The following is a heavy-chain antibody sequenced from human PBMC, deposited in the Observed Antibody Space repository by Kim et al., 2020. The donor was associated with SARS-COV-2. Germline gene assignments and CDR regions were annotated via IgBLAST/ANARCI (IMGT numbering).Heavy chain of an antibody. CDR3: ARDGHGDYASPGDY. CDR1: GFTFSDYF. D-gene: IGHD4-17*01. Sequence: GGSLRLSCAASGFTFSDYFFSCVLQSSGTLMEWFSCWSLSGGGNCDADYVKGRFTISRDNAKNSLYLHMNSLRAEDTALYHCARDGHGDYASPGDYWGQGTLVTVSS. V-gene: IGHV3-20*01. CDR2: WSLSGGGN. J-gene: IGHJ4*02.